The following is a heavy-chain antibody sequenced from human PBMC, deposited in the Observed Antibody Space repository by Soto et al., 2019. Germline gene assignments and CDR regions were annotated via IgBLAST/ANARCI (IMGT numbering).Heavy chain of an antibody. V-gene: IGHV4-34*01. Sequence: QVQLQQWGAGLLKPSETLSLTCAVYGGSFSGYYWSWIRQPPGKGLEWIGEINHSGSTNYNPSLKIRVTILVGTSKYLFSLKLSSVTAADTAVYYCARGYDVVVVAAGDWFDPWCQGTLVTVSS. CDR3: ARGYDVVVVAAGDWFDP. CDR1: GGSFSGYY. J-gene: IGHJ5*02. CDR2: INHSGST. D-gene: IGHD2-15*01.